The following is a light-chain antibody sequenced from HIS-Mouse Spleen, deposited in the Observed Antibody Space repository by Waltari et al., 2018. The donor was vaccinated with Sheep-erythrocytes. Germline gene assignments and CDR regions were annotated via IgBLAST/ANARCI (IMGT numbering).Light chain of an antibody. Sequence: QSVLTQPPSASGTPGQRVTISCSGSSSNIGSNTVNWYQQLPGTAPKLLIYGNNQRPSGVPDRLSGSKSGTSASLAISGLQSEDEADYYCAVWDDSLNVLVFGGGTKLTVL. CDR3: AVWDDSLNVLV. J-gene: IGLJ3*02. V-gene: IGLV1-44*01. CDR2: GNN. CDR1: SSNIGSNT.